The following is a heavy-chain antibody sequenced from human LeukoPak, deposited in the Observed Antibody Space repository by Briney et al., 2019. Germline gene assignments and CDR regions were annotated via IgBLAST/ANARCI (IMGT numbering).Heavy chain of an antibody. CDR2: INTDGSST. J-gene: IGHJ4*02. CDR3: ARDLQAYYYDSSGYL. D-gene: IGHD3-22*01. CDR1: GFTFSSYW. V-gene: IGHV3-74*01. Sequence: GGSLRLSCAASGFTFSSYWMHWVRQAPGKGLVWVSRINTDGSSTSYADSGKGRFTISRDNAKNTLYLQMNSLRAEDTAVYYCARDLQAYYYDSSGYLWGQGTLVTVSS.